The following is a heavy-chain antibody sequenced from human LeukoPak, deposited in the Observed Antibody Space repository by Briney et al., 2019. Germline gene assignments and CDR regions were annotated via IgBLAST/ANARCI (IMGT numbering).Heavy chain of an antibody. Sequence: GGSLRLSCAASGFTFSSYAMSWVRQAPGKGLEWVSAISGSGGSTYYADSVKGRFTISRDNSKNTLYLQMNSLRAEDTAVYYCARTMIVVVITPTDYFDYWGQGTLVTASS. J-gene: IGHJ4*02. CDR2: ISGSGGST. V-gene: IGHV3-23*01. D-gene: IGHD3-22*01. CDR1: GFTFSSYA. CDR3: ARTMIVVVITPTDYFDY.